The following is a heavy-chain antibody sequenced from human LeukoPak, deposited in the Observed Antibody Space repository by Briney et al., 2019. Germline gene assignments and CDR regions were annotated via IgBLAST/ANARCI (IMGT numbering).Heavy chain of an antibody. J-gene: IGHJ4*02. V-gene: IGHV3-23*01. CDR1: GFTFSSYA. CDR3: AKLGCPSGSSWYVGCDY. CDR2: ISGSGGST. Sequence: PGGSLRLSCAASGFTFSSYAMSWVRQAPGKGLEWASAISGSGGSTYYADSVKGRFTISRDNSKNTLYLQMNSLRAEDTAVYYCAKLGCPSGSSWYVGCDYWGQGTLVTVSS. D-gene: IGHD6-13*01.